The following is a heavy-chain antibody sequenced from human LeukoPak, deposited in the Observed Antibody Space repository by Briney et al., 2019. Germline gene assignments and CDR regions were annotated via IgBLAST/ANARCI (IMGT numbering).Heavy chain of an antibody. D-gene: IGHD5-18*01. CDR1: GFTFSSYA. J-gene: IGHJ4*02. CDR2: ISGSGGST. CDR3: AKVARRGYSYGSFDY. Sequence: GGSLRLSCAASGFTFSSYAMSWDRQPPGKGLEWVSAISGSGGSTYYADSVKGRFTISRDNSKNTLYLQMNSLRAEDTAVYYCAKVARRGYSYGSFDYWGQGTLVTVSS. V-gene: IGHV3-23*01.